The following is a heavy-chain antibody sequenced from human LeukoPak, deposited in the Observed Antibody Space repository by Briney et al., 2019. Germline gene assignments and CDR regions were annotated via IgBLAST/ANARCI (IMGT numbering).Heavy chain of an antibody. Sequence: GGSLRLSCAASGFTFSSYAMSWVRQAPGKGLEWVSAISGSGGSTYYADSVKGRFTISRDNSKNTLYLQMNSLRAEDTAVYYCAKDPLGYCSSTSCYQTDYWGQGTLVTVSS. V-gene: IGHV3-23*01. J-gene: IGHJ4*02. CDR1: GFTFSSYA. CDR2: ISGSGGST. D-gene: IGHD2-2*01. CDR3: AKDPLGYCSSTSCYQTDY.